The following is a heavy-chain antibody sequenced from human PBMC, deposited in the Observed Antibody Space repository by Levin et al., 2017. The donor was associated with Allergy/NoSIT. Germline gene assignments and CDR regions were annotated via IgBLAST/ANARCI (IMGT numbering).Heavy chain of an antibody. CDR2: ISSSGGYI. CDR1: GFPFSSYS. CDR3: ARDPDDYGDYSGFDY. D-gene: IGHD4-17*01. V-gene: IGHV3-21*01. Sequence: ASVKVSCAASGFPFSSYSMNWVRQAPGRGLEWVSSISSSGGYIYYADSVKGRFIISRDNAKNSLYLQMNSLRAEDTAVYYCARDPDDYGDYSGFDYWGQGTLVTVSS. J-gene: IGHJ4*02.